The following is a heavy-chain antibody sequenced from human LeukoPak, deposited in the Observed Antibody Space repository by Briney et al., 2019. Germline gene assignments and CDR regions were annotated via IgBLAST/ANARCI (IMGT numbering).Heavy chain of an antibody. Sequence: SETLSLTCAVYGGSFSGYYWSWIRQPPGKGLEWIGEVNHSGSTNYNPSLKSRVTISVDTSKNKFSLKLSSVTAADTAVYYCARRDPYGGNSGPFDYWGQGTLVTVSS. D-gene: IGHD4-23*01. CDR1: GGSFSGYY. J-gene: IGHJ4*02. CDR3: ARRDPYGGNSGPFDY. V-gene: IGHV4-34*01. CDR2: VNHSGST.